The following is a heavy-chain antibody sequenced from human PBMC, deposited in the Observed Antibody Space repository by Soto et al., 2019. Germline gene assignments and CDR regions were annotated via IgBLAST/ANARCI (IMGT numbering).Heavy chain of an antibody. CDR1: GFVFGGFG. Sequence: QVELVESGGGVVRPGKSLTVSCTGSGFVFGGFGMHWVRQTPGKGLEWLGVASYDGTYKYFADSVKGRFTISRDNGMNTVYLQMDNLRLEDTALYYCARGGDVLDYWGRGTLVTVSS. V-gene: IGHV3-30*03. D-gene: IGHD3-16*01. CDR2: ASYDGTYK. J-gene: IGHJ4*02. CDR3: ARGGDVLDY.